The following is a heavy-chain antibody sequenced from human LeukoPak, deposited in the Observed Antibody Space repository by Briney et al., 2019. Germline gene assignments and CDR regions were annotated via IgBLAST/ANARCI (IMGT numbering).Heavy chain of an antibody. CDR3: AKDRAAGGDASYFDY. CDR1: GFTFDDYA. CDR2: LSWNSGST. V-gene: IGHV3-9*01. Sequence: GRSLRLSCAASGFTFDDYAMHWVRQTPGKGLEWVSSLSWNSGSTGYADSVRGRFTISRDNAKNSLYLQMNSLRAEDTALYYCAKDRAAGGDASYFDYWGQGTLVTVSS. J-gene: IGHJ4*02. D-gene: IGHD2-21*02.